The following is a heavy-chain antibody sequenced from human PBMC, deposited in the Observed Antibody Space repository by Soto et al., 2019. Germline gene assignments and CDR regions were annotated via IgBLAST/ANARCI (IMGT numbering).Heavy chain of an antibody. CDR1: GFTFSNAW. CDR3: TRNRLAHYFDY. D-gene: IGHD3-3*02. J-gene: IGHJ4*02. CDR2: IKSKTDGGTP. V-gene: IGHV3-15*07. Sequence: GGSLRLSCAASGFTFSNAWMNWVRQAPGKGLEWVGRIKSKTDGGTPDYAAPVKGRFTISRDDSKNTLYLQMNSLRTEDTAVYFCTRNRLAHYFDYWGQGTLVTVSS.